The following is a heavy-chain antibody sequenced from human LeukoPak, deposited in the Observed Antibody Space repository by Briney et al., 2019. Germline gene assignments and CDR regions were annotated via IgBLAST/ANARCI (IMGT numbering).Heavy chain of an antibody. D-gene: IGHD2-2*02. CDR2: IYSGGFT. CDR3: ARSLRECSSTSCYTGGFDY. Sequence: GGSLRLSCAASGFSVSGNYMNWVRQAPGKGLEWVSVIYSGGFTYYADSIKGRFTISRDNSKNTLYLQMNSLRAEDTAMYYCARSLRECSSTSCYTGGFDYWGQGTLVTVSS. V-gene: IGHV3-53*01. J-gene: IGHJ4*02. CDR1: GFSVSGNY.